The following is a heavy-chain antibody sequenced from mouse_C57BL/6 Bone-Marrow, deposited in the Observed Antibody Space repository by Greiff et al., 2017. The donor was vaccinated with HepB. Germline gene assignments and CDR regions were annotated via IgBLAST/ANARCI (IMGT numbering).Heavy chain of an antibody. CDR1: GFTFSDFY. J-gene: IGHJ4*01. V-gene: IGHV7-1*01. D-gene: IGHD1-1*01. CDR3: ARDGDYYGSRYAMDY. CDR2: SRNKANDYTT. Sequence: EVQVVESGGGLVQSGRSLRLSCATSGFTFSDFYVEWVRQAPGKGLEWIAASRNKANDYTTEYSASVKGRFIVSRDTSQSILYLQMNALRAEDTAIYYCARDGDYYGSRYAMDYWGQGTSVTVSS.